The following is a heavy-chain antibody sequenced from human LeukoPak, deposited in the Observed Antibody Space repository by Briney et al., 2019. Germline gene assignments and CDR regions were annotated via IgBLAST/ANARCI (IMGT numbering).Heavy chain of an antibody. CDR3: AARSSGNPYF. V-gene: IGHV3-7*03. Sequence: GGSLRLSCAASGFTFSSYTMHWIRQAPGKGLQWVAKIKQDGSEKYYVDSVKGRFTISRDNAENSLYLQMNSLRVEDTAVYYCAARSSGNPYFWGQGTLVTVSS. D-gene: IGHD1-26*01. CDR2: IKQDGSEK. CDR1: GFTFSSYT. J-gene: IGHJ4*02.